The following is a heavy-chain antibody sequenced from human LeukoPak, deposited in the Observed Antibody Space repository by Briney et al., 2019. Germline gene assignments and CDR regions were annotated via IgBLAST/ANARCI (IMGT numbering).Heavy chain of an antibody. D-gene: IGHD6-13*01. Sequence: GGSLRLSCAASGFTFSSYAMSWVRQAPGKWLEWVSAIIGSGGNTYYAASVKGRFTLSRDNSTNTLYLQMNSLRAEDTAVYYCAKDYYKLAVAAAGTVDYWGQGTLVTVSS. CDR3: AKDYYKLAVAAAGTVDY. J-gene: IGHJ4*02. CDR2: IIGSGGNT. CDR1: GFTFSSYA. V-gene: IGHV3-23*01.